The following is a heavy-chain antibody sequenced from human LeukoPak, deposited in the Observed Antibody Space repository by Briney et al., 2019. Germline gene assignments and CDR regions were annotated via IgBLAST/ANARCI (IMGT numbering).Heavy chain of an antibody. CDR3: ARAGNNWSFDY. CDR1: GGSFSGYY. D-gene: IGHD1-1*01. J-gene: IGHJ4*02. V-gene: IGHV4-59*01. CDR2: IYYRGNT. Sequence: PSETLSLTCAVYGGSFSGYYWSWIRQPPGKGLEWIGYIYYRGNTNYNPSLKSRVTMAVDTSKNQFSLKVSSVTAADTAVYYCARAGNNWSFDYWGQGTLVTASS.